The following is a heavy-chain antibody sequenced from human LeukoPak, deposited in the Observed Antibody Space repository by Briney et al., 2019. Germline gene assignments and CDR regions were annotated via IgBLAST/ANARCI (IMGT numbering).Heavy chain of an antibody. Sequence: PGGSLRLSCAASGFTFSSYSMNWVRQAPGKGLEWISYISSSSSTIYYADSVKGRFTISRDNAKNSLYLQMNSLRDEDTAVYCWARMQQLVRVDWGQGTLVTVSS. D-gene: IGHD6-13*01. V-gene: IGHV3-48*02. CDR1: GFTFSSYS. CDR2: ISSSSSTI. CDR3: ARMQQLVRVD. J-gene: IGHJ4*02.